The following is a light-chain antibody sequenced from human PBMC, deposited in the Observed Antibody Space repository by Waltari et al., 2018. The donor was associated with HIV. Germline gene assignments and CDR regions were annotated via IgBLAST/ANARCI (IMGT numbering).Light chain of an antibody. CDR1: SYNSGAGYD. V-gene: IGLV1-40*01. Sequence: QSVLTQPPSVSGAPGQRVTISCTGSSYNSGAGYDVHWSQQLPGTAPKLLNYADDNRPSGVPDRFSGSKSGTSASLAITGLQAEDEADYYCQSYDSSLSGSFVFGTGTKVTVL. CDR3: QSYDSSLSGSFV. CDR2: ADD. J-gene: IGLJ1*01.